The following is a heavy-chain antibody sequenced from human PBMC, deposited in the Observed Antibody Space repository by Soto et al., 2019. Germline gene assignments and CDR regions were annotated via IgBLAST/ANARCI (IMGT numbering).Heavy chain of an antibody. Sequence: GEALKISWKGSGYNFAGYWIAWVRQMPGIGLEFLGIIYPSDSDTRYRPSFQGQVTISADKSISSAYLQWSSLRASDTAMYYCARGGVSTRTFDYWGQGTPVTVSS. CDR3: ARGGVSTRTFDY. V-gene: IGHV5-51*01. J-gene: IGHJ4*02. CDR1: GYNFAGYW. CDR2: IYPSDSDT. D-gene: IGHD3-3*01.